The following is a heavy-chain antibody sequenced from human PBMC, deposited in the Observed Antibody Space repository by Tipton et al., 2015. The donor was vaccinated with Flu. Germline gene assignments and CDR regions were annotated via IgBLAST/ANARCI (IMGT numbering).Heavy chain of an antibody. J-gene: IGHJ5*02. D-gene: IGHD4-11*01. CDR3: ARRDYSNYVSDPKSWFDP. Sequence: TLSLTCTVSGDSVNNGNYYWTFLRQSPGKGLEWIGNIFHTGSTYHNPSLKSRVTISVDTSKNQFSLKVFSVTAADTAVYYCARRDYSNYVSDPKSWFDPWGQGILVTVSS. CDR2: IFHTGST. V-gene: IGHV4-61*01. CDR1: GDSVNNGNYY.